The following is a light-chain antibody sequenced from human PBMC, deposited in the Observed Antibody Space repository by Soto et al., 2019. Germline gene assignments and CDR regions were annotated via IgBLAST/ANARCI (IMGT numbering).Light chain of an antibody. CDR1: QGIRNF. CDR3: QKYSSVPV. V-gene: IGKV1-27*01. Sequence: DIQMTQSPTSLSASVGDRVTITCRASQGIRNFVAWYQQKPGKAPKLLIYAASTLQSGVTSRFSGSGSGTDFTLTINSLQPEDVATYSCQKYSSVPVFGPGTKVEIQ. CDR2: AAS. J-gene: IGKJ3*01.